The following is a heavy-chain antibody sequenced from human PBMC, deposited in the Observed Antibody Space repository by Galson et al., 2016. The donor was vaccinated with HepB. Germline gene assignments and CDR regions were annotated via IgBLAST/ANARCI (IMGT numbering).Heavy chain of an antibody. V-gene: IGHV3-33*01. J-gene: IGHJ4*02. CDR2: IWYDGSHK. CDR1: GFTFSSYA. Sequence: SLRLSCATSGFTFSSYAMHWVRQAPGKGLEWVAVIWYDGSHKYYTDSVKGRFSISRDNSKSTLYLQMNSLRADDTAVYYCARDICDYDWGGSRQESGLDYWGQGTLVTVSS. CDR3: ARDICDYDWGGSRQESGLDY. D-gene: IGHD3-16*02.